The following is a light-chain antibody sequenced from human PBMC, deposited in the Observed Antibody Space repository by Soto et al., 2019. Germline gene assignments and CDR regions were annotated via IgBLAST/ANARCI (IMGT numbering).Light chain of an antibody. CDR2: TGS. Sequence: DIQMTQSPYYLSASVGDRVTITCRASQGIKNWLAWYQQKPGKAPNLLIYTGSSLQSGVPSRFSGSGSGTDFTLTINSLQPEDFATYYCQQAASFPITFGQGTRLEIK. CDR3: QQAASFPIT. V-gene: IGKV1-12*01. J-gene: IGKJ5*01. CDR1: QGIKNW.